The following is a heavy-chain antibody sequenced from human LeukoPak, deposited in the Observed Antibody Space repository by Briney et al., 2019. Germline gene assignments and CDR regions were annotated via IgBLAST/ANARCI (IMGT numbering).Heavy chain of an antibody. CDR1: GFTFSSYE. CDR3: ARSGRSAPNWGAY. CDR2: ISGSTTHT. D-gene: IGHD7-27*01. Sequence: PGGSLRLSCAASGFTFSSYEMNWVRQAPGKGLEWVSYISGSTTHTNYADSVKGRFTISRDNAKNSLYLQMNSLRAEDTAVFYCARSGRSAPNWGAYWGQGTLVTVSS. V-gene: IGHV3-48*03. J-gene: IGHJ4*02.